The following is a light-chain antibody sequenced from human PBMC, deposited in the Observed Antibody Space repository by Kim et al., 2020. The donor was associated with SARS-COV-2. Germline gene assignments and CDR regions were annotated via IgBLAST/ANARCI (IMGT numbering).Light chain of an antibody. CDR3: MQSIQLPLT. Sequence: PASISCKSTQSLLHTDGKTYLYWYLQKPGQPPQLLLYEGSNRFSGVPTRFSGSGSGTDFILKISRVEAEDVGIYYCMQSIQLPLTFGGGTKVEIK. CDR2: EGS. CDR1: QSLLHTDGKTY. J-gene: IGKJ4*01. V-gene: IGKV2D-29*01.